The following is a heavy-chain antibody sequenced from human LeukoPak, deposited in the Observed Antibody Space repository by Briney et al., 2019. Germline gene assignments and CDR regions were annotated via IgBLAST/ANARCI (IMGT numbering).Heavy chain of an antibody. Sequence: GGGLSLSCAASGFTFSSYAMSWVRRAPGKGLEWVSAISGSGGSTYYADSVKGRFTISRDNSKNTLYLQMNSLRAEDTAVYYCAKANLGYCSGGSCYSGPSGMDVWGQGTTVTVSS. CDR3: AKANLGYCSGGSCYSGPSGMDV. J-gene: IGHJ6*02. V-gene: IGHV3-23*01. CDR2: ISGSGGST. CDR1: GFTFSSYA. D-gene: IGHD2-15*01.